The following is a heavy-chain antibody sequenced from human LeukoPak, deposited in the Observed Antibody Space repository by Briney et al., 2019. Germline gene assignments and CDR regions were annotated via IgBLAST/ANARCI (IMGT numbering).Heavy chain of an antibody. CDR3: ARDLAAAGTIDP. V-gene: IGHV4-61*01. CDR1: GDSISSGYY. D-gene: IGHD6-13*01. Sequence: SETLSLTCTVSGDSISSGYYWSWIRQPPGKGLEWVGYIYHSGSTNYNPSLKSRATISEDTSKNQFSLKLSSVTAADTAVYYCARDLAAAGTIDPWGQGTLVTVSS. CDR2: IYHSGST. J-gene: IGHJ5*02.